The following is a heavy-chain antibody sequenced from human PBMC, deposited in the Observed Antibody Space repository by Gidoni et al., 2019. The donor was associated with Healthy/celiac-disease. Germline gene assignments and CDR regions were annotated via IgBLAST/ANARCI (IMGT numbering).Heavy chain of an antibody. CDR1: GFTFSSYA. V-gene: IGHV3-30*01. J-gene: IGHJ6*02. CDR3: ARDPSIAARPGGMDV. D-gene: IGHD6-6*01. CDR2: ISYDGSNK. Sequence: QVQLVESGGGVVQPGRSLRLSCAASGFTFSSYAMHWVRQAPGKGLEWVAVISYDGSNKYYADSVKGRFTISRDNSKNTLYLQMNSLRAEDTAVYYCARDPSIAARPGGMDVWGQGTTVTVSS.